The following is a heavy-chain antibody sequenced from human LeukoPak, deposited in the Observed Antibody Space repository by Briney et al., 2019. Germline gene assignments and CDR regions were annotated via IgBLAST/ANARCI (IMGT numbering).Heavy chain of an antibody. CDR3: ARVSWLVPDY. V-gene: IGHV4-30-2*01. CDR2: IYHSGST. CDR1: GGSISSGGYY. D-gene: IGHD6-6*01. Sequence: SETLSLTCTDSGGSISSGGYYWSWIRQPPGRGLEWIGYIYHSGSTYYNPSLKSRVTISVDRSKNQFSLKLSTVTAADTAVYYCARVSWLVPDYWGQGTLVTVSS. J-gene: IGHJ4*02.